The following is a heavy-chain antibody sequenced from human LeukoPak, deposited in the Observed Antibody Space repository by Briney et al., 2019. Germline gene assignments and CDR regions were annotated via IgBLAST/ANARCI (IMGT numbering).Heavy chain of an antibody. CDR1: GFIVSSSH. CDR2: IYSGGDV. CDR3: ARNLHFDC. Sequence: GGSLRLSCACSGFIVSSSHMSWVRQAPGKGLEWVSAIYSGGDVYYVDSVRGRFTISRDNSKNTLYLQMNSLRAEDTAVYYCARNLHFDCWGQGTLITVSS. V-gene: IGHV3-53*01. J-gene: IGHJ4*02.